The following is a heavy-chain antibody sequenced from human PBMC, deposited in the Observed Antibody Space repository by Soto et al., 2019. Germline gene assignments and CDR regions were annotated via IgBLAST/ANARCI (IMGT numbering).Heavy chain of an antibody. D-gene: IGHD3-3*01. J-gene: IGHJ5*02. CDR1: GDTFTSYY. CDR3: ARSSGGNFGIIIEGSNWFDP. CDR2: INPHGGST. V-gene: IGHV1-46*01. Sequence: ASVKVSCKAPGDTFTSYYLNWVRQAPGQGLEWMGVINPHGGSTKYAQKFQGRITMTRDTSRSTVYMELSSLRSDDTAIYYCARSSGGNFGIIIEGSNWFDPWGQGTMVTV.